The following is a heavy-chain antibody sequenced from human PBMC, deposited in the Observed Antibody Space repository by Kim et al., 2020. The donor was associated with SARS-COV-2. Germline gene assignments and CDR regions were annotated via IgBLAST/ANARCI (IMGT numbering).Heavy chain of an antibody. D-gene: IGHD5-12*01. V-gene: IGHV4-59*01. CDR2: IYYSGST. Sequence: SETLSLTCTVSGGSISSYYWSWIRQPPGKGLEWIGYIYYSGSTNYNPSLKSRVTISVDTSKNQFSLKLSSVTAADTAVYYCARDNKKYSGYDFDWFDPWGQGTLVTVSS. CDR3: ARDNKKYSGYDFDWFDP. J-gene: IGHJ5*02. CDR1: GGSISSYY.